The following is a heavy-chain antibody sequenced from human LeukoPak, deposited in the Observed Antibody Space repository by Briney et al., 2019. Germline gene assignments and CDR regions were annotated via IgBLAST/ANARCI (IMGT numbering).Heavy chain of an antibody. CDR1: GFTFSSYA. J-gene: IGHJ4*02. Sequence: HAGGSLRLSCAVSGFTFSSYAMSWVRQAPGKGMEWVSAISGSGGSTYYADSVKGRFTISRDNSKNTLYLQMNSLRAEDTAVYYCAKDPLVVAVTYYFDYWGQGTLVTVSS. D-gene: IGHD2-15*01. V-gene: IGHV3-23*01. CDR3: AKDPLVVAVTYYFDY. CDR2: ISGSGGST.